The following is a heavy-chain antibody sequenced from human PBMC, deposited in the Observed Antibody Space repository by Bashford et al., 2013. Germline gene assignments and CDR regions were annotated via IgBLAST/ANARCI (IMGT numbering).Heavy chain of an antibody. Sequence: GGPVRLSCVASGFTFSSYSMHWVRQAPGKGLEWVAIISYHGSHTDYADSVKGRFTISRDNSKSTAFLQMDSLRPEDTAVYYCAGRWGAGQHTAYYFLYGVGVWGQGTTVTVSS. D-gene: IGHD5-18*01. CDR2: ISYHGSHT. CDR3: AGRWGAGQHTAYYFLYGVGV. V-gene: IGHV3-30*04. CDR1: GFTFSSYS. J-gene: IGHJ6*02.